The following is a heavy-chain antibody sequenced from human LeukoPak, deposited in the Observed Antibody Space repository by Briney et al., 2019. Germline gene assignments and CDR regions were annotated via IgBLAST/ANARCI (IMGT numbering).Heavy chain of an antibody. V-gene: IGHV1-2*02. J-gene: IGHJ4*02. CDR2: INPNSGGT. Sequence: GASVNVSCKASGYTFTGHYMHWVRQAPGQGLEWMGWINPNSGGTNYAQKFQGRVNMTRDTSISTAYMELSRLRSDDTAVYYCAATYYYDSSGLDYWGQGTLVTVSS. CDR3: AATYYYDSSGLDY. D-gene: IGHD3-22*01. CDR1: GYTFTGHY.